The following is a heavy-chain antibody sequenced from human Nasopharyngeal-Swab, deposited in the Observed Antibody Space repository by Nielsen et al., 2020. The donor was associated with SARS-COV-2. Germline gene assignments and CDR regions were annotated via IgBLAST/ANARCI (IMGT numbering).Heavy chain of an antibody. V-gene: IGHV3-9*01. CDR1: GFTFDDYA. CDR3: ARDGYSYGYGMDV. Sequence: SLKISCAASGFTFDDYAMNWVRQAPGKGLEWVSGISWNSGSIGYADSVKGRFTISRDNSKNTLYLQMNSLRAEDTAVYYCARDGYSYGYGMDVWGQGTTVTVSS. D-gene: IGHD5-18*01. CDR2: ISWNSGSI. J-gene: IGHJ6*02.